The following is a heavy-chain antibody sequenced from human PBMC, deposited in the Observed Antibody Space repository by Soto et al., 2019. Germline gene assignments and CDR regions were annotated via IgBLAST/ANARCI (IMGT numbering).Heavy chain of an antibody. CDR3: ATDDAYSGSFRQH. J-gene: IGHJ1*01. Sequence: ASVKVTCTVSGYTLTELSMHWVRQVPGKGLEWMGGFDPEDGETIYAQKFQGRVTMTEDTSTDTAYMELSSLRSEDTAVYYCATDDAYSGSFRQHWGQGTLVTVSS. CDR1: GYTLTELS. CDR2: FDPEDGET. D-gene: IGHD1-26*01. V-gene: IGHV1-24*01.